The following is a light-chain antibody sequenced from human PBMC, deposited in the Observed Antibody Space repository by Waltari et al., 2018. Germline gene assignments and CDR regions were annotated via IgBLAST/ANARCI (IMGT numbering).Light chain of an antibody. V-gene: IGKV2-40*01. CDR2: EVS. J-gene: IGKJ4*01. Sequence: DIVMTQAPLSLPVTLGEPASMSCGSSESLLETEDGNTYLEWYLQRPGQSPQLLIYEVSKRASGVPDRFIGSGSDTDFTLKITRVEAEDVGIYYCMQALEFPLTFGGGTKVEIK. CDR3: MQALEFPLT. CDR1: ESLLETEDGNTY.